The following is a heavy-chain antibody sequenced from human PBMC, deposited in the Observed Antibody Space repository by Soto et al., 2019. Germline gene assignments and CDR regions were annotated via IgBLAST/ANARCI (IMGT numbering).Heavy chain of an antibody. CDR3: ARGGNEIEQQLAHYYYYGMDV. V-gene: IGHV1-58*01. CDR2: IDVGSANA. J-gene: IGHJ6*02. Sequence: SVKVSCKTSGFTFSSSAVHWVRQARGHRLQWIGWIDVGSANANYAQMLQERVTISRDMSTSTAYMELSSLRPEDTAVYYCARGGNEIEQQLAHYYYYGMDVWGQGTTVTVSS. D-gene: IGHD6-13*01. CDR1: GFTFSSSA.